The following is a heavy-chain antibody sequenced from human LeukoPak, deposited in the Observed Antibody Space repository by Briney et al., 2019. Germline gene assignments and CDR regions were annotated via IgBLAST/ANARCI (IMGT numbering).Heavy chain of an antibody. Sequence: SETLSLTCTVSGGSISSYYWSWIRQPAGKGLEWIGRIYTSGSTNYNPSLKSRVTMSVDTSKNQFSLKLRSVPAAHTAVYYCASAYYYDSSGYYPFDSWGQGTLVTVSS. CDR3: ASAYYYDSSGYYPFDS. D-gene: IGHD3-22*01. V-gene: IGHV4-4*07. J-gene: IGHJ4*02. CDR2: IYTSGST. CDR1: GGSISSYY.